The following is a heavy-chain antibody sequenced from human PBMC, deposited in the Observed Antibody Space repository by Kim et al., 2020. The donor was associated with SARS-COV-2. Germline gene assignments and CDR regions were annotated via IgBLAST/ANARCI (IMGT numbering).Heavy chain of an antibody. D-gene: IGHD2-15*01. Sequence: PSFQGHVTISADKSISTAYLQWSSLKASDTAMYYCACVYCSGGSCSFDYWGQGTLVTVSS. J-gene: IGHJ4*02. V-gene: IGHV5-10-1*01. CDR3: ACVYCSGGSCSFDY.